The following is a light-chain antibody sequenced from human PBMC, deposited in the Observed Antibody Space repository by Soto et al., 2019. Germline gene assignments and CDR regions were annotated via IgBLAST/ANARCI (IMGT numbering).Light chain of an antibody. Sequence: AIRMTQSPSSFSASTGDRVTITCRSSQGISSYLAWYQQKPGKAPKLLIYAASTLQGGVPSRFSGSGSGTDFTLTISCLQSEDFATYYCQQYYSYPLTFGGGTKVEIK. CDR2: AAS. CDR3: QQYYSYPLT. V-gene: IGKV1-8*01. J-gene: IGKJ4*01. CDR1: QGISSY.